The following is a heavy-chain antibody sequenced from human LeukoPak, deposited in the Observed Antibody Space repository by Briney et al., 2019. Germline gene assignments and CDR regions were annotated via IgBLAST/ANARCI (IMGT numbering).Heavy chain of an antibody. CDR2: IYWNDDK. J-gene: IGHJ4*02. V-gene: IGHV2-5*01. CDR1: GLSLSKSAMG. CDR3: AHRLRRDYDDSSGYFDY. Sequence: GSGPTLVKPTQTLTLTYTFSGLSLSKSAMGAGWIRQPPGQALEWLALIYWNDDKRYSPSLKSMVTITNDTSENQVVLTMTNMDPVDTATYYCAHRLRRDYDDSSGYFDYWGQGTLVTVSS. D-gene: IGHD3-22*01.